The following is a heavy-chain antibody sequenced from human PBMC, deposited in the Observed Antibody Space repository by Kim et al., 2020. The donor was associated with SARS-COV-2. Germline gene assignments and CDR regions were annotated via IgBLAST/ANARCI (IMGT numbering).Heavy chain of an antibody. J-gene: IGHJ3*02. V-gene: IGHV4-30-4*01. CDR3: ARFESGKNLRHFDI. CDR2: ISHRGTT. Sequence: SETLSLTCTVSGGSISSGDYYWSWVRQPPGKGLEWIGYISHRGTTYYNPSLQSRVIMSVDTSKRQFSLNLTSVTAADTAMYFCARFESGKNLRHFDIWGQGTMVTVSS. CDR1: GGSISSGDYY.